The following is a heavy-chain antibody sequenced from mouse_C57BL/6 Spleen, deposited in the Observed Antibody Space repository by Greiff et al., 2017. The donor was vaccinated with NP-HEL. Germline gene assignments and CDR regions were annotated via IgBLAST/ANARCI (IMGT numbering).Heavy chain of an antibody. Sequence: VQLQQPGAELVKPGASVKMSCKASGYTFTSYWITWVKQRPGQGLEWIGDIYPGSGSTNYNEKFKSKATLTVDTSSSTAYMQLSSLTSEDSAVYYCAREGYYGSRLGGYWGQGTTLTVSS. CDR3: AREGYYGSRLGGY. D-gene: IGHD1-1*01. V-gene: IGHV1-55*01. J-gene: IGHJ2*01. CDR1: GYTFTSYW. CDR2: IYPGSGST.